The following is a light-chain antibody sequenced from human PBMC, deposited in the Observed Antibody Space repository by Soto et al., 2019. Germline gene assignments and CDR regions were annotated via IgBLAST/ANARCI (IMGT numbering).Light chain of an antibody. CDR1: QGISSY. V-gene: IGKV1-9*01. CDR2: AAS. Sequence: DIQLTQSPSFLSASVGDRVTITCRASQGISSYLAWYQQKPGKAPKLLIYAASTLQSGVPSRFSGSGSGTEFTLTISSLQPEDFATYSCPQINTYRQLGQGPIPEIK. CDR3: PQINTYRQ. J-gene: IGKJ5*01.